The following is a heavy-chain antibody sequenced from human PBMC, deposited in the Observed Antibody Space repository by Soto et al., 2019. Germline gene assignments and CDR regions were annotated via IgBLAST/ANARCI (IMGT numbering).Heavy chain of an antibody. CDR3: ARVRQDIVVVPAVLLDY. J-gene: IGHJ4*02. Sequence: QVQLVQSGAEVKKPGASVKVSCKASGYTFTSYGISWVRQAPGQGLEWMGWFSAYNGNTKYAQKLQGRVTMTADTFTSTANMELRSLRSDDTAVYYCARVRQDIVVVPAVLLDYWGQGTLVTVSS. D-gene: IGHD2-2*01. CDR1: GYTFTSYG. CDR2: FSAYNGNT. V-gene: IGHV1-18*01.